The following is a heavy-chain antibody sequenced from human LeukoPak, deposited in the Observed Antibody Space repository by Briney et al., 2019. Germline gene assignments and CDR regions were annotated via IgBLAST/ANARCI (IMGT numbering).Heavy chain of an antibody. Sequence: SETLSLTCTVSGGSISSYYWSWIRQPPGKGLEWIGYIYYSGSTNYNPSLKSRVTISVGTSKNQFSLKLSSVTAADTAVYYCASSGWPGDWFDPWGQGTLVTVSS. CDR3: ASSGWPGDWFDP. J-gene: IGHJ5*02. D-gene: IGHD6-19*01. CDR2: IYYSGST. CDR1: GGSISSYY. V-gene: IGHV4-59*01.